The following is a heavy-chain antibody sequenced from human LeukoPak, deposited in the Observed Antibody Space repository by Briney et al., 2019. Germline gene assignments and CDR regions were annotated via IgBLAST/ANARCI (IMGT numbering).Heavy chain of an antibody. D-gene: IGHD2-21*01. CDR3: ARWRLKQSEFDY. Sequence: GGSLRLSCAASGFTFSSHSMSCVRQAPGKGLEWVAYIKEDGREKDHADSVKGRFTISRDNAKNSVYLQMNTMRTDDTAVYYCARWRLKQSEFDYWGQGTLVTVSS. J-gene: IGHJ4*02. CDR1: GFTFSSHS. V-gene: IGHV3-7*01. CDR2: IKEDGREK.